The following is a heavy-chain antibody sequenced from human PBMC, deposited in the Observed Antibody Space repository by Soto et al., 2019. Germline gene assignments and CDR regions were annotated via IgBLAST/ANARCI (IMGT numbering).Heavy chain of an antibody. CDR1: GGSISSGGYY. CDR3: ARAQITMIVVSYFDY. CDR2: IYYSGST. Sequence: PSETLSLTCTVSGGSISSGGYYWSWIRQHPGKGLEWIGCIYYSGSTYYNPSLKSRVTISVDTSKNQFSLKLSSVTAADTAVYYCARAQITMIVVSYFDYWGQGTLVTVSS. J-gene: IGHJ4*02. V-gene: IGHV4-31*03. D-gene: IGHD3-22*01.